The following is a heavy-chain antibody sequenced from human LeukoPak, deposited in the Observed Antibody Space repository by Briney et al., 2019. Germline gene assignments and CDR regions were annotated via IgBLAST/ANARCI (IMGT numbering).Heavy chain of an antibody. J-gene: IGHJ4*02. CDR3: ARVFTMVRGVPDY. V-gene: IGHV3-21*01. Sequence: PGESLRLSCAASGFTFGSYSMNWVRQAPGKGLEWVSSISSSSSYIYYADSVKGRFTISRDNAKNSLYLQMNSLRAEDTAVYYCARVFTMVRGVPDYWGQETLVTVSS. CDR2: ISSSSSYI. CDR1: GFTFGSYS. D-gene: IGHD3-10*01.